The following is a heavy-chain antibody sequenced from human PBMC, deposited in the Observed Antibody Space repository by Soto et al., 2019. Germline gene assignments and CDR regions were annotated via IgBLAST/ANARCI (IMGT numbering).Heavy chain of an antibody. V-gene: IGHV4-59*01. CDR1: GGSISMYY. CDR2: IYYSGST. D-gene: IGHD3-10*01. J-gene: IGHJ4*02. Sequence: PSETLSLTCTVSGGSISMYYWSWILQPPGKVLEWIGYIYYSGSTNYNPSLKSRVTISVDTSKNQFSLKLSSVTAADTAVYNCARDYYSSASSFDYWGKGTLVT. CDR3: ARDYYSSASSFDY.